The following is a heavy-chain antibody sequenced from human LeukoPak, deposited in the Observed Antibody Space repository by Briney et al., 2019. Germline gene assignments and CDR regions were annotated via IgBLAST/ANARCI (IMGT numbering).Heavy chain of an antibody. CDR1: GFIVSGDF. CDR3: ARERGRGRDSPWFDY. Sequence: GGSLRLSCAASGFIVSGDFMSWVRQAPGKGLEWVSVIYSDGSTSYADSVKGRFTISRDNSKNTLDLQMTGLRAEDTAVYYCARERGRGRDSPWFDYWGQGTLVTVSS. D-gene: IGHD1-26*01. V-gene: IGHV3-53*01. CDR2: IYSDGST. J-gene: IGHJ4*02.